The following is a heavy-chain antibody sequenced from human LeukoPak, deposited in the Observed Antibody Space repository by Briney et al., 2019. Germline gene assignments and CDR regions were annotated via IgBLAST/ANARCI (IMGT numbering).Heavy chain of an antibody. V-gene: IGHV4-38-2*01. D-gene: IGHD3-9*01. J-gene: IGHJ4*02. Sequence: SETLSLTCAVSGYSISSGYYWGWFRQPPGKGLEWIGSIYHSGSTYYNPSLKSRVTISVDTSKNQFSLKLSSVTAADTAVYYCARAYYDILTGYFFDYWGQGTLVTVSS. CDR1: GYSISSGYY. CDR3: ARAYYDILTGYFFDY. CDR2: IYHSGST.